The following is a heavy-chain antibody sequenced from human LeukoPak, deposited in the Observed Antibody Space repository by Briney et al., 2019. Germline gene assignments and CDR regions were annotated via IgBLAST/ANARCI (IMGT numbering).Heavy chain of an antibody. CDR2: IYPGDSDT. Sequence: KVGESLKISCKGSGYSFTSYWIGWVRQMPGKGLEWMGIIYPGDSDTRYSPSFQGQATISADTSISTAYLQWSSLKASDTAMYYCARHPNGYRGYSYGYLGYWGQGTLVTVSS. CDR1: GYSFTSYW. V-gene: IGHV5-51*01. D-gene: IGHD5-18*01. CDR3: ARHPNGYRGYSYGYLGY. J-gene: IGHJ4*02.